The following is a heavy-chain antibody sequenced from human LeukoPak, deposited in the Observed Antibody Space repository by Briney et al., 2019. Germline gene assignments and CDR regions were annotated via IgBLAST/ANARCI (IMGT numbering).Heavy chain of an antibody. Sequence: SGPTLVKPTQTLTLTCTFSGFSLSTSGVGVGWIRQPPGKALEWLALIYWNDDKRYSPSLTSRLTITKDTSKNQVVLTMTNMDPVDTATYYCAHRAITMIEDWFDPWGQGTLVTVSS. CDR3: AHRAITMIEDWFDP. CDR2: IYWNDDK. D-gene: IGHD3-22*01. V-gene: IGHV2-5*01. CDR1: GFSLSTSGVG. J-gene: IGHJ5*02.